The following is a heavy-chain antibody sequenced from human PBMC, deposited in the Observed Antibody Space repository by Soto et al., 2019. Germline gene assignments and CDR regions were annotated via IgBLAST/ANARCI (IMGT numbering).Heavy chain of an antibody. CDR1: GFTFSSYS. CDR3: AREGAVAGHYDH. V-gene: IGHV3-21*01. J-gene: IGHJ4*02. Sequence: EVQLVESGGGLVKPGGSLRLSCAASGFTFSSYSMNWVRQAPGKGLEWVSSISSSSSYIYYADSVKGRFTISRDNAKNSLYLQMNSLRAEDTAVYYCAREGAVAGHYDHWGQGTLVTVSS. D-gene: IGHD6-19*01. CDR2: ISSSSSYI.